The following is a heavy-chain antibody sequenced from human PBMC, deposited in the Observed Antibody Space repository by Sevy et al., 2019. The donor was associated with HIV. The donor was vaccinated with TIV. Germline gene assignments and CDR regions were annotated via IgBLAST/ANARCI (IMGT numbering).Heavy chain of an antibody. D-gene: IGHD3-3*01. V-gene: IGHV4-31*03. CDR1: GGSISSGGYY. CDR3: AREIYDFWSGYSPGYFDY. Sequence: TLSLTCTVSGGSISSGGYYWSWIRQHPGKGLEWIGYIYYSGSTYYNPSLKSRVTISVDTSKNQFYLKLSSVTAADTAVYYCAREIYDFWSGYSPGYFDYWGQGTLVTVSS. J-gene: IGHJ4*02. CDR2: IYYSGST.